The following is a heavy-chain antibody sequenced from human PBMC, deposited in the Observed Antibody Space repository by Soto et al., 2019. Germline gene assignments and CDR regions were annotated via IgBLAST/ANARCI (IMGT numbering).Heavy chain of an antibody. D-gene: IGHD1-1*01. CDR3: ARGYNWNEYHYYYYGMDV. CDR1: GYTFTGYY. V-gene: IGHV1-2*04. CDR2: INPNSGGT. Sequence: GASVKVSCKASGYTFTGYYMHWVRQAPGQGLEWMGWINPNSGGTNYAQKFQGWVTMTRDTSISTAYMELSGLRSDDTAVYYCARGYNWNEYHYYYYGMDVWGQGTTVTVSS. J-gene: IGHJ6*02.